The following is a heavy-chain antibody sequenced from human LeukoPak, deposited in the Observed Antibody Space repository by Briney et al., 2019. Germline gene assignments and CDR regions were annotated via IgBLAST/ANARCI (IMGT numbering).Heavy chain of an antibody. CDR1: GYTFTGYY. CDR2: INTNTGNP. J-gene: IGHJ5*02. D-gene: IGHD4-17*01. CDR3: AREGDYVRDWFDP. V-gene: IGHV7-4-1*02. Sequence: ASVKVSCKASGYTFTGYYMHWVRQAPGQGLEWMGWINTNTGNPTYAQGFTGRFVFSLDTSVSTAYLQISSLKAEDTAVYYCAREGDYVRDWFDPWGQGTLVTVSS.